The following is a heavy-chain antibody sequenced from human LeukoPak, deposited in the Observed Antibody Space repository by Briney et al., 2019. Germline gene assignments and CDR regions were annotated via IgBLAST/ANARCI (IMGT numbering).Heavy chain of an antibody. CDR3: ARRAYFDY. CDR2: INGDGRST. CDR1: VFTFSGYW. V-gene: IGHV3-74*01. J-gene: IGHJ4*02. Sequence: GGALRLSCAASVFTFSGYWMHWVRQAPGKGLVCVSRINGDGRSTSYADSVRGGFTLSRHNAKNTLYLQINRQRAADTAVYYCARRAYFDYWGQGTLVTVSS.